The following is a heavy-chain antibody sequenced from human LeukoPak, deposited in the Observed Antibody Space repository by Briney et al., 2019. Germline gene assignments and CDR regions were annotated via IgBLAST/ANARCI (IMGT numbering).Heavy chain of an antibody. Sequence: QTGGSLRLSCAASGFNFNNYNMNWVRQAPGKGLEWVSYITLSSSSIYYADSVKGRFTISRDNAKNSLYLQMNSLRAEDTAVYYCAREKDLTTVVTIRFDYWGQGTLVTVSS. CDR1: GFNFNNYN. J-gene: IGHJ4*02. V-gene: IGHV3-48*01. CDR2: ITLSSSSI. D-gene: IGHD4-23*01. CDR3: AREKDLTTVVTIRFDY.